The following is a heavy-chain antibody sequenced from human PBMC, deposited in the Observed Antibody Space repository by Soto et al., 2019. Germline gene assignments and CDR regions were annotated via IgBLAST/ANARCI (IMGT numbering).Heavy chain of an antibody. D-gene: IGHD6-19*01. J-gene: IGHJ3*02. CDR1: AYTFTNYG. Sequence: QVQLVQSGAEVKKPGASVKVSCKASAYTFTNYGISWVRQAPGQGLECRGWISAYNGNTNYAQKLQGRDTMTTDTSTSTAYMELRSLRSDDTAVYYCARSSSGPPPDAFDIWGQGTMVTVSS. CDR3: ARSSSGPPPDAFDI. V-gene: IGHV1-18*01. CDR2: ISAYNGNT.